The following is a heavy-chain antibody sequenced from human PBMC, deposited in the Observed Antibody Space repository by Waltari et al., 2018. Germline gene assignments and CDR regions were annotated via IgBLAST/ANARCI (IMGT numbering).Heavy chain of an antibody. D-gene: IGHD6-6*01. CDR1: GYTFTGYY. Sequence: QVQLVQSGAEVKKPGASVKVSCKASGYTFTGYYMHWVRQAPGQGLEWMGRINPNSGGTNYAQKFQSRVTMTRDTSISTAYMELSRLRSDDTAVYYCARESGADSSSFDYWGQGTLVTVSS. CDR2: INPNSGGT. CDR3: ARESGADSSSFDY. J-gene: IGHJ4*02. V-gene: IGHV1-2*06.